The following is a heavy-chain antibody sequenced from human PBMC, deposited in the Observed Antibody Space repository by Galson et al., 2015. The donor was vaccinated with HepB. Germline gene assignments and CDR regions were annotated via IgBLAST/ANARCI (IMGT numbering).Heavy chain of an antibody. V-gene: IGHV3-21*01. Sequence: SLRLSCAASGFTFSSYSMNWVRQAPGKGLEWVSSISSSSSYIYYADSVKGRFTISRDNAKNSLYLQMNSLRAEDTAVYCCARAPARFRELSGSDYWGQGTLVTVSS. CDR1: GFTFSSYS. CDR3: ARAPARFRELSGSDY. CDR2: ISSSSSYI. J-gene: IGHJ4*02. D-gene: IGHD3-10*01.